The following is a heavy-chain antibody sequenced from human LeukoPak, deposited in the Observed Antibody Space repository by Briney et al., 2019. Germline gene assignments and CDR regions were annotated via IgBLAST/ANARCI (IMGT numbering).Heavy chain of an antibody. Sequence: NSSETLSLTCTVSGGSISSSSYYWGWIRQPPGKGLEWIGSIYYSGSTYYNPSLKSRVTISVDTSKNQFSLKLSSVTAADTAVYYCARQVRDSSPGLYFDYWGQGTLVTVSS. CDR2: IYYSGST. CDR1: GGSISSSSYY. D-gene: IGHD3-22*01. V-gene: IGHV4-39*01. CDR3: ARQVRDSSPGLYFDY. J-gene: IGHJ4*02.